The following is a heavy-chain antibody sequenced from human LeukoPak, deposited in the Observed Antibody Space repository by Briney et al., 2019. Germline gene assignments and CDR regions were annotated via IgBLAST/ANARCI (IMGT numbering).Heavy chain of an antibody. Sequence: ASVKVSCKASEYTFTGYYMHWVRQAPGQGLEWMGWINPNSGDTNYAQKFQGRVTMTRDTSISTAYMELSRLRSDDTAVYYCARSGRVGTTLDYWGQGSLVTVSS. V-gene: IGHV1-2*02. D-gene: IGHD1-26*01. CDR1: EYTFTGYY. CDR2: INPNSGDT. J-gene: IGHJ4*02. CDR3: ARSGRVGTTLDY.